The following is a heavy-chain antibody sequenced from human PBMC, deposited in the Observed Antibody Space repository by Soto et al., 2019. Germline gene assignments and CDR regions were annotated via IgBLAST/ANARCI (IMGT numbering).Heavy chain of an antibody. V-gene: IGHV4-34*01. J-gene: IGHJ6*02. CDR2: INHSGST. Sequence: XGTLALTCAVYGGSFSGYYWSGIRQPPGKGLEWIGEINHSGSTNYNPSLKSRVTISVDTSKNQFSLKLSSVTAADTAVYYCAIPWRVRGVIKNYYYYGMDVWGQGTTVTVSS. CDR3: AIPWRVRGVIKNYYYYGMDV. D-gene: IGHD3-10*01. CDR1: GGSFSGYY.